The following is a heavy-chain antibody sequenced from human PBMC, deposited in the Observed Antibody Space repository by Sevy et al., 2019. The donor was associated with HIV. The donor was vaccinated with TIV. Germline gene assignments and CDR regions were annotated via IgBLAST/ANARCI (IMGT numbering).Heavy chain of an antibody. CDR2: IGTAGDT. V-gene: IGHV3-13*01. CDR3: ARAYSSGWYDY. Sequence: GGSLRLSCAASGFTFSSYYMHWVRQATGKGLEWVSAIGTAGDTSYPGSVKGRFTISRENAKNSLYLQMNSLRVGDTAVYYCARAYSSGWYDYWGQGTLVTVSS. CDR1: GFTFSSYY. D-gene: IGHD6-19*01. J-gene: IGHJ4*02.